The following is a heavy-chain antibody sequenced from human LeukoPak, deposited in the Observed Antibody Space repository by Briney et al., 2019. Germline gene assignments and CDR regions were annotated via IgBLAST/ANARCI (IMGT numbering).Heavy chain of an antibody. Sequence: SETLSLTCAVYGGSFSGYYWSWIRQPPGKGLEWIGEINHSGSTNYNPSLKSRVTISVDTSKNQFSLKLSSVTAADTAVYYCARGREIAVAGRGSDYWGQGTLVTVSS. V-gene: IGHV4-34*01. CDR3: ARGREIAVAGRGSDY. CDR1: GGSFSGYY. D-gene: IGHD6-19*01. CDR2: INHSGST. J-gene: IGHJ4*02.